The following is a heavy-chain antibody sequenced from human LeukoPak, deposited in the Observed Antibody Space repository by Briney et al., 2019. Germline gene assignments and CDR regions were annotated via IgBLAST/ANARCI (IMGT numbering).Heavy chain of an antibody. J-gene: IGHJ4*02. CDR3: ARDRGRGDYVWGTYRYTYYFDY. V-gene: IGHV3-11*04. CDR2: ISSSGSPT. CDR1: GFTFSDYY. Sequence: PGGSLRLSCVGAGFTFSDYYMSWIRQAPGKGLEWISYISSSGSPTYYADSVKGRFTISRDNAKGSLYLQMTSLRAEDTAVYYCARDRGRGDYVWGTYRYTYYFDYWGQGTLVTVSS. D-gene: IGHD3-16*02.